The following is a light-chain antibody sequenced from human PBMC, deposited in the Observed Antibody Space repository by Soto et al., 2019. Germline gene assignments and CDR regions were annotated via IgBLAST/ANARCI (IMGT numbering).Light chain of an antibody. V-gene: IGKV3-15*01. CDR3: QQYSSWPFT. J-gene: IGKJ3*01. CDR1: QSVSNN. Sequence: EIVLTQSPATLSVFPGEKATLSCGASQSVSNNLAWYHQKPGQAPRPLLYGASTRATGVPARFSGSGSGTEFTLTISSLQSEDSAIYYCQQYSSWPFTFGPGTKVAIE. CDR2: GAS.